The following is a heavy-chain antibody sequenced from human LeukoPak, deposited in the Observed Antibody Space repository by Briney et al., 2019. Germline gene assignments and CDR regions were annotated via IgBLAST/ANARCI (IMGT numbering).Heavy chain of an antibody. Sequence: PSETLSLTCTVSGGSISSSSYYWSWIRQPAGKGLEWIGRIYTSGSTNYNPSLKSRVTISVDTSKNQFSLKLSSVTAADTAVYYCARERHDFWSGHDYWGQGTLVTVSS. CDR2: IYTSGST. D-gene: IGHD3-3*01. J-gene: IGHJ4*02. CDR1: GGSISSSSYY. CDR3: ARERHDFWSGHDY. V-gene: IGHV4-61*02.